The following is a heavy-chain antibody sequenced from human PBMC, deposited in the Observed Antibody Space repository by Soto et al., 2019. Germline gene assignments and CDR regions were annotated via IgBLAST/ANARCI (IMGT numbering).Heavy chain of an antibody. D-gene: IGHD6-13*01. V-gene: IGHV1-3*01. CDR2: INAGNGNT. Sequence: ASVKVSCKASGYTFTSYAMHWVRQAPGQRLEWMGWINAGNGNTKYSQKFQGRVTITRDTSASTAYMELSSLRSEDTAVYYCSTTFIAAGNPDYWGQGTLVTVS. CDR3: STTFIAAGNPDY. J-gene: IGHJ4*02. CDR1: GYTFTSYA.